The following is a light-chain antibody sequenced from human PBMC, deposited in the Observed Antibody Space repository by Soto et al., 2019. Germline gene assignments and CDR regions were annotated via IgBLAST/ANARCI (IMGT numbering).Light chain of an antibody. CDR2: GAS. V-gene: IGKV3-15*01. CDR3: QQYNNWPPLT. Sequence: EIVMTHSPATLSVSPGESATLPCRASQSVSSDLAWYQQNPGQAPRLLIYGASTRATGIPARFSGSGSGTEFTITISSLQSEDFAVYYCQQYNNWPPLTFGGGTEVDIK. J-gene: IGKJ4*01. CDR1: QSVSSD.